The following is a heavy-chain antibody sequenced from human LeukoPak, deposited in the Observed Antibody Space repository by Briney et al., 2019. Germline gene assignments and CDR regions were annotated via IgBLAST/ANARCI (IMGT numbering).Heavy chain of an antibody. CDR3: ARRPYYYDSSGYYFDY. Sequence: PGGSLRLSCAASGFTFSDYYMSWIRQAPGKGLEWVSYISSSGSTIYYADSVKGRFTISRDNAKNSLYLQMNSLRAEDTAVYYCARRPYYYDSSGYYFDYWGQGTLVTVSS. CDR2: ISSSGSTI. J-gene: IGHJ4*02. V-gene: IGHV3-11*01. D-gene: IGHD3-22*01. CDR1: GFTFSDYY.